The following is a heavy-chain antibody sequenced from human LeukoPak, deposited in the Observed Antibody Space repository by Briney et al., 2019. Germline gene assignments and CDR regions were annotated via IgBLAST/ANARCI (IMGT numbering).Heavy chain of an antibody. V-gene: IGHV4-31*03. J-gene: IGHJ4*02. Sequence: SETLSLTCTVSGGSISSGGYYWSWIRQHPGKGLEWIGYIYYSGSTYYNPSLKSRVTISVDTSKNQFSLKLSSVTAADTAVYYCARRPFMVRGEYYFDYWGQGTLVTVSS. CDR2: IYYSGST. CDR3: ARRPFMVRGEYYFDY. D-gene: IGHD3-10*01. CDR1: GGSISSGGYY.